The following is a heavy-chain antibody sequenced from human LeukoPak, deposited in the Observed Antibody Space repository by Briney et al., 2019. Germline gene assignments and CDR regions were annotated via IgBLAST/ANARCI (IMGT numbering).Heavy chain of an antibody. J-gene: IGHJ5*02. D-gene: IGHD2-21*01. Sequence: SETLSLTCTVSGGSISSYYWSWIRQPPGKGPEWIGYIYYSGSTNYNPSLKSRVTISVDTSKNQFSLKLSSVTAADTAVYYCARLLPVRYNWFDPWGQGTLVTDSS. V-gene: IGHV4-59*01. CDR3: ARLLPVRYNWFDP. CDR1: GGSISSYY. CDR2: IYYSGST.